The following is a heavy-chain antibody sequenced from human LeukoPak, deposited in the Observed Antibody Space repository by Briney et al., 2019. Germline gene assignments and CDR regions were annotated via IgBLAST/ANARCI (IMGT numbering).Heavy chain of an antibody. CDR2: ISSSSSYI. V-gene: IGHV3-21*01. J-gene: IGHJ4*02. Sequence: GGSLRLSCAASGFTFSSYSMTWVRQAPGKGLEWVSSISSSSSYIYYADSVKGRFTISRDNAKNSLYLQMNSLRAEDTAVYYCARWGGSYLLVFDYWGQGTLVTVSS. D-gene: IGHD1-26*01. CDR3: ARWGGSYLLVFDY. CDR1: GFTFSSYS.